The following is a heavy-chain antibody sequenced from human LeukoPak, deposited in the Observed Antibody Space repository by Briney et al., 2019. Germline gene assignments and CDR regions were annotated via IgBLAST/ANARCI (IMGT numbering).Heavy chain of an antibody. Sequence: PGGSLRLSCAASGFTSSSYWMSWVRQAPGKGLEWVANIKQDGSEKYYVDSVKGRFTISRDNAKNSLYLQMNSLRAEDTAVYFCAKRGVVIRVILVGFHKQAYYFDSWGQGALVTVSS. D-gene: IGHD3-22*01. CDR3: AKRGVVIRVILVGFHKQAYYFDS. CDR1: GFTSSSYW. V-gene: IGHV3-7*03. CDR2: IKQDGSEK. J-gene: IGHJ4*02.